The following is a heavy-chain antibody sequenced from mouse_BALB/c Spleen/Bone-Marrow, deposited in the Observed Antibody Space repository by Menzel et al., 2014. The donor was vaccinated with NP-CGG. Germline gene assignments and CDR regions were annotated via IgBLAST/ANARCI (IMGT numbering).Heavy chain of an antibody. D-gene: IGHD3-1*01. CDR3: AREGCRRAGFTY. J-gene: IGHJ3*01. Sequence: VKVEESGPGLVAPSQSLSITCTVSEFSFTSYGVHWVCQPPGKGLEWLGGIWAGGRTNYNSAPMSTLSISKDKTKSQFYMKINSLQTDDKAMFYCAREGCRRAGFTYWGQGTLVTVSA. V-gene: IGHV2-9*02. CDR2: IWAGGRT. CDR1: EFSFTSYG.